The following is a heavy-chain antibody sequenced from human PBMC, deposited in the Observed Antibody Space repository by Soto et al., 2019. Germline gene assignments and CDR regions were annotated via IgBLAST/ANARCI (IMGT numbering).Heavy chain of an antibody. D-gene: IGHD1-1*01. CDR2: ISWDSGTI. J-gene: IGHJ5*02. CDR3: VQGRYPTMATPLDH. V-gene: IGHV3-9*01. Sequence: GGSLRLSCAASGFTFDNCGMHWVRQSPGKGLEWVSGISWDSGTIGYADSVKGRFTISRDDAKNSLYLQMNSLRREDTALYYCVQGRYPTMATPLDHWGQGTLVTVSS. CDR1: GFTFDNCG.